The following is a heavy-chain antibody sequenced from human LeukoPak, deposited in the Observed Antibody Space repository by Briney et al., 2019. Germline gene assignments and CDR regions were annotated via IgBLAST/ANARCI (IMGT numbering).Heavy chain of an antibody. Sequence: SETLSLTCTVSGGSISSSSYYWGWLRQPPGKGLEWIGSIYYSGSTYYNPSLKSRVTISVNTSKNQFSLKLSSVTAADTAVYYCFSRGLYADSLDYWGQGTLVTVSS. CDR2: IYYSGST. CDR1: GGSISSSSYY. V-gene: IGHV4-39*01. J-gene: IGHJ4*02. CDR3: FSRGLYADSLDY. D-gene: IGHD6-19*01.